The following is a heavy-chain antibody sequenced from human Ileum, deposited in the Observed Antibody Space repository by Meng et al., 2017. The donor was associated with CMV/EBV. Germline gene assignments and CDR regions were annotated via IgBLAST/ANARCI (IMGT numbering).Heavy chain of an antibody. Sequence: GGPLRLSCAASGFTFSSYSMNWVRQAPGKGLEWVSSIIGSNRKMYYADSVRGRFTISRDNAKNSLYLQMNSLRAEDTAVYYCARDTYYYDSGSYDDYWGQGTLVTVSS. CDR2: IIGSNRKM. CDR3: ARDTYYYDSGSYDDY. D-gene: IGHD3-10*01. CDR1: GFTFSSYS. V-gene: IGHV3-21*01. J-gene: IGHJ4*02.